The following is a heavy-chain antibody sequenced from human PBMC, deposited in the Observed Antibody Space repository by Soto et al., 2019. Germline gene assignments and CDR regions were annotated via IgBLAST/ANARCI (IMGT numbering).Heavy chain of an antibody. CDR1: GFTFSSYS. Sequence: EVQLVESGGGLVKPGGSLRLSCAASGFTFSSYSMNWVRQAPGKGLEWVSSISSSSSYIYYPDSVKGRFTISRDNAKNELYLQMTSLRAEDTAVYYCARVRRFVEGFNDEGPYYYGMSVWGEGTTVTVSS. J-gene: IGHJ6*04. D-gene: IGHD3-3*01. V-gene: IGHV3-21*04. CDR3: ARVRRFVEGFNDEGPYYYGMSV. CDR2: ISSSSSYI.